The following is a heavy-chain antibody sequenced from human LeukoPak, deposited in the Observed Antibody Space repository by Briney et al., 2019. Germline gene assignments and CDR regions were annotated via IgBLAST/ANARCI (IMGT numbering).Heavy chain of an antibody. CDR2: ISSSSSYI. J-gene: IGHJ3*02. CDR3: ARPYSSGLDAFDI. CDR1: GFTFSSYS. Sequence: GGSLRLSCAASGFTFSSYSMNWVRQAPGKGLEWVSSISSSSSYIYYADSVKGRFTISRDNAKNTLYLQMNSLRAEHTAVYYCARPYSSGLDAFDIWGQGTMVTVSS. D-gene: IGHD6-19*01. V-gene: IGHV3-21*01.